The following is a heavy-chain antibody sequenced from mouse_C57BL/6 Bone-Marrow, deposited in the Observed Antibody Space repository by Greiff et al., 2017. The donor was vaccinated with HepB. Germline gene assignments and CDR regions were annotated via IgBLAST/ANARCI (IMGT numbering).Heavy chain of an antibody. CDR2: INPYNGGT. CDR1: GYTFTDYY. CDR3: ARWLRRRGFAY. D-gene: IGHD2-2*01. V-gene: IGHV1-19*01. J-gene: IGHJ3*01. Sequence: EVQLQQSGPVLVKPGASVKMSCKASGYTFTDYYMNWVKQSHGKSLEWIGVINPYNGGTSYNQKFKGKATLTVDKSSSTAYMELNSLTSEDSAVYYCARWLRRRGFAYWGQGTLVTVSA.